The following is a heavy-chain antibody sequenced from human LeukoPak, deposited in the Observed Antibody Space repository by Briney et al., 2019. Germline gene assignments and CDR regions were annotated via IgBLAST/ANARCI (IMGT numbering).Heavy chain of an antibody. D-gene: IGHD3-3*01. CDR1: GYTFTSYG. Sequence: GASVKVSCKASGYTFTSYGISWVRQAPGQRLEWMGWISAYNGNTNYAQKLQGRVTMTTDTSTSTAYMELRSLRSDDTAVYYCARYYPHYDFWSGYYSYYFDYWGQGTLVTVSS. CDR2: ISAYNGNT. CDR3: ARYYPHYDFWSGYYSYYFDY. V-gene: IGHV1-18*01. J-gene: IGHJ4*02.